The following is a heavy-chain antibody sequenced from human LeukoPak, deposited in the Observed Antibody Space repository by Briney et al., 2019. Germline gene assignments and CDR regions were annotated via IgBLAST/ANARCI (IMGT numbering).Heavy chain of an antibody. CDR3: ARSLGDYDAFDI. V-gene: IGHV1-69*13. J-gene: IGHJ3*02. D-gene: IGHD4-17*01. Sequence: ASVKISCKASGGTFSSYAISWVRQAPGQGLEWMGGIIPIFGTANYAQKFQGRVTITADESTSTAYMELSSLRSEDTAVYYCARSLGDYDAFDIWGQGTMVTVSS. CDR1: GGTFSSYA. CDR2: IIPIFGTA.